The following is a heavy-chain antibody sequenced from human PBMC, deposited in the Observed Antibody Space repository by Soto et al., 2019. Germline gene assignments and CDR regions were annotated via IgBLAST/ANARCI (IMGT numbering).Heavy chain of an antibody. Sequence: ASVKVSCKASGYTFTSYGISWVRQAPGQGLEWMGWISAYNGNTNYAQKLQGRVTMTTDTSTSTAHMELRSLRSDDTAVYYCAMWDQHYDSSGHWGQGTLVTVSS. CDR3: AMWDQHYDSSGH. V-gene: IGHV1-18*01. CDR1: GYTFTSYG. CDR2: ISAYNGNT. J-gene: IGHJ4*02. D-gene: IGHD3-22*01.